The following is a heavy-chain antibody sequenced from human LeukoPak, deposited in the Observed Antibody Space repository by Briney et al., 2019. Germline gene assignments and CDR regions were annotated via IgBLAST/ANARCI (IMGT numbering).Heavy chain of an antibody. CDR1: GFTFSGSA. V-gene: IGHV3-21*01. D-gene: IGHD3-9*01. Sequence: PGGSLRLSCAASGFTFSGSAMHWVRQASGKGLEWVSSISSSSSYIYYADSVKGRFTISRDNAKNSLYLQMNSLRAEDTAVYYCARANDNYYYYYMDVWGKGTTVTISS. J-gene: IGHJ6*03. CDR3: ARANDNYYYYYMDV. CDR2: ISSSSSYI.